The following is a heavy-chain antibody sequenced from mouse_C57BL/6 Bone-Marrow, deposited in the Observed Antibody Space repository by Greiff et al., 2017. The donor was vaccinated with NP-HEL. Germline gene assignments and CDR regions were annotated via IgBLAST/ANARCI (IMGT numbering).Heavy chain of an antibody. CDR1: GFTFSSYG. D-gene: IGHD2-1*01. Sequence: EVHLVESGGDLVKPGGSLKLSCAASGFTFSSYGMSWVPQTPDKRLEWVATISSGGSYTYYPDSVKGRFTISRDNAKNTLYLQMSSLKSEDTAMYYCARPLSYGNYWDYWGQGTTLTVSS. V-gene: IGHV5-6*01. CDR2: ISSGGSYT. CDR3: ARPLSYGNYWDY. J-gene: IGHJ2*01.